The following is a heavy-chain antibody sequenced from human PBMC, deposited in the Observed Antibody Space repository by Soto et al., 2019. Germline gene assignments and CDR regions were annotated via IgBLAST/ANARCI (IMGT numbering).Heavy chain of an antibody. D-gene: IGHD6-13*01. Sequence: SETLSLTCTVSGGSISSSSYYWGWIRQPPGKGLEWIGSIYYSGSTYYNPSLKSRVTISVDTSKNQFSLKLSSVTAADTAVYYCARRKTGYSSSWYSDYWGQGTLVTVSS. CDR1: GGSISSSSYY. J-gene: IGHJ4*02. CDR3: ARRKTGYSSSWYSDY. CDR2: IYYSGST. V-gene: IGHV4-39*01.